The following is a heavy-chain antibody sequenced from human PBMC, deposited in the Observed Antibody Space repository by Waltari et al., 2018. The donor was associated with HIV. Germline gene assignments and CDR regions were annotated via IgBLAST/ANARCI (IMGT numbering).Heavy chain of an antibody. V-gene: IGHV1-8*01. CDR3: ARGDDYGDYEWFDP. CDR1: SYD. Sequence: SYDINWVRQATGQGLEWMGWMNPNSGNTGYAQKFQGRVTMTRNTSISTAYMELSSLRSEDTAVYYCARGDDYGDYEWFDPWGQGTLVTVSS. CDR2: MNPNSGNT. D-gene: IGHD4-17*01. J-gene: IGHJ5*02.